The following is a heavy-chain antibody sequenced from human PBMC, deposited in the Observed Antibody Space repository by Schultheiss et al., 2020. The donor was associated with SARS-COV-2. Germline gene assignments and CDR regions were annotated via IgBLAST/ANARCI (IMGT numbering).Heavy chain of an antibody. CDR3: ARGWADSSSSYDY. Sequence: SETLSLTCTVSGGSISSSSYYWGWIRQPPGKGLEWIGSIYYSGSTNYNPSLKSRVTMSVDTSKNQFSLKLSSVTAADTAVYYCARGWADSSSSYDYWGQGTLVTVSS. D-gene: IGHD6-6*01. J-gene: IGHJ4*02. V-gene: IGHV4-39*07. CDR2: IYYSGST. CDR1: GGSISSSSYY.